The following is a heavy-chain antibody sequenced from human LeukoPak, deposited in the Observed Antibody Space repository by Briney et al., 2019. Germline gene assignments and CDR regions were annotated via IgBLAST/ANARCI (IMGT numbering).Heavy chain of an antibody. D-gene: IGHD3-22*01. J-gene: IGHJ4*02. CDR2: ISSGGHI. CDR3: ARDQDGGKYYYESSGYSH. Sequence: GGSLRLSCAASGFTFSSYGLNWVRQAPGKGLEWVSTISSGGHIYYEDSVKGRFTISRDNAKNSLYPQMNSLRAEDTAVYYCARDQDGGKYYYESSGYSHWGQGILVTVSS. CDR1: GFTFSSYG. V-gene: IGHV3-21*01.